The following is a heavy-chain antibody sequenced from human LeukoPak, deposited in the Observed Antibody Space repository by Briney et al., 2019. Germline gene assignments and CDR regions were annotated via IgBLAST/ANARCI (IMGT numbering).Heavy chain of an antibody. D-gene: IGHD7-27*01. CDR3: TTDSESWAFDY. Sequence: GGSLRLSCAASGFTFSNARMSWVRQAPGKGLEWVGRIKSKTDGGTTDYAAPVKGRFTISRDDSKNTLYLQMNSLKTEDTAVYYCTTDSESWAFDYWGQGTLVTVSS. CDR2: IKSKTDGGTT. CDR1: GFTFSNAR. V-gene: IGHV3-15*01. J-gene: IGHJ4*02.